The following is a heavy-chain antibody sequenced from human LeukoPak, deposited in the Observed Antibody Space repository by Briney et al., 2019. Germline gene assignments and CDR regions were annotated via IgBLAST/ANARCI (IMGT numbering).Heavy chain of an antibody. CDR3: VKDHGEQYTYGPFNY. Sequence: GWPLRLSCPSSGFTFDDYAMHGVRQAPGKGLDWVSLISWVGGSTYYADSVKGRFTISRHNSKNSLYLQMSSLRTEDTDLYYCVKDHGEQYTYGPFNYWGQGTLVNVSS. V-gene: IGHV3-43*02. D-gene: IGHD5-18*01. J-gene: IGHJ4*02. CDR2: ISWVGGST. CDR1: GFTFDDYA.